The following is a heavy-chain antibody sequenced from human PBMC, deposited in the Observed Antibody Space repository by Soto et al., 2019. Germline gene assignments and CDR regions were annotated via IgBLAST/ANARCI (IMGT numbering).Heavy chain of an antibody. J-gene: IGHJ5*02. CDR1: GYTFTSYA. CDR2: INAGNGST. D-gene: IGHD2-2*02. V-gene: IGHV1-3*01. Sequence: ASVKVSCKASGYTFTSYAMHWVRQAPGQRLEWMGWINAGNGSTKYSQKFQGRVTITRDASASTAYMELSSLRSEDTAVYYCAREGPSYCSSTSCYTHWFDPWGQGTLVTVSS. CDR3: AREGPSYCSSTSCYTHWFDP.